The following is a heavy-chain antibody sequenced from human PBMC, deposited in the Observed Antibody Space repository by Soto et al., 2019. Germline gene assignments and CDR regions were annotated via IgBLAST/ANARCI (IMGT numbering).Heavy chain of an antibody. J-gene: IGHJ6*01. V-gene: IGHV3-30*18. D-gene: IGHD3-3*01. Sequence: PGGSLRRSCAASGFTFSSYVMHCVRQAPGKGLEWLAVISYDGSNKYYADSVKGRFTISRDNSKNTLYLQMNSLRAEDTAVYYCANGSITIFGVVPARDYGMAFWGQGTTVTVSS. CDR1: GFTFSSYV. CDR3: ANGSITIFGVVPARDYGMAF. CDR2: ISYDGSNK.